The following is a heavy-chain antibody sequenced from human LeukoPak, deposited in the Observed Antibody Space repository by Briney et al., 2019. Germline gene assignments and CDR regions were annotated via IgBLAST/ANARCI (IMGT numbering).Heavy chain of an antibody. J-gene: IGHJ6*03. CDR1: GGSISSYY. V-gene: IGHV4-4*07. CDR2: IYTSGST. D-gene: IGHD3-22*01. CDR3: ARDGYYDSSGYYDDYYYYYMDV. Sequence: SETLSLTCTVSGGSISSYYWSWIRQPAGKGLEWIGRIYTSGSTNYNPSLKSRVTISVDTSKNQFSLKLSSVTAADTAVYYCARDGYYDSSGYYDDYYYYYMDVWGKGTTVTVSS.